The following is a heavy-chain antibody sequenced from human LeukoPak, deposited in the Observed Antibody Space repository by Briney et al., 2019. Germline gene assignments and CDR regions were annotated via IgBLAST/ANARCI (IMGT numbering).Heavy chain of an antibody. J-gene: IGHJ4*02. CDR3: ARVGGYSSSYFDY. V-gene: IGHV3-64*01. Sequence: GGSLRLSCAASGFTFSSYAMHWVRQAPGKGLEYVSAISSNGGSTYYANSVKGRFTISRDNSKNTPYLRMGSLRAEDMAVYYCARVGGYSSSYFDYWGQGTLVTVSS. CDR2: ISSNGGST. CDR1: GFTFSSYA. D-gene: IGHD6-13*01.